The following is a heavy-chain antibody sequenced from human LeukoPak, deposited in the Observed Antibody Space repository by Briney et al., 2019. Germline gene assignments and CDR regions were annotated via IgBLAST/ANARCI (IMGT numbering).Heavy chain of an antibody. D-gene: IGHD4-17*01. CDR2: ISSSSSYI. J-gene: IGHJ4*02. Sequence: PGGSLRLSCAASGFTFSSYSMNWVRQAPGKGLEWVSSISSSSSYIYYADSVKGRFTISRDNAKNSLYLQMNSLRAEDTAVYYCASLGGNYGDSWFDYWGQGTLVTVSS. CDR3: ASLGGNYGDSWFDY. CDR1: GFTFSSYS. V-gene: IGHV3-21*01.